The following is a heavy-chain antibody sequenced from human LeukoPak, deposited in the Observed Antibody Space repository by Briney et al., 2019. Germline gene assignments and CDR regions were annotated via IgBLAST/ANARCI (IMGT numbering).Heavy chain of an antibody. Sequence: GESLKISCKGSGYSFTSYWIGWVRQMPGKGLEWMGIIYPGDSDTRYSPSFQGQVTISADKSISTAYLQWSSLKASDTAMYYCARPPYDSNGYPDAFDIWGQGTMVTVSS. CDR2: IYPGDSDT. CDR3: ARPPYDSNGYPDAFDI. J-gene: IGHJ3*02. CDR1: GYSFTSYW. V-gene: IGHV5-51*01. D-gene: IGHD3-22*01.